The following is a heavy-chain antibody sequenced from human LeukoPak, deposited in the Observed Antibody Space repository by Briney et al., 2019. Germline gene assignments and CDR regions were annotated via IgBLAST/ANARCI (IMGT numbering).Heavy chain of an antibody. D-gene: IGHD3-10*01. CDR3: AKCLVRGVIILRGMDV. CDR2: ISGSGGST. V-gene: IGHV3-23*01. CDR1: GFTFSSYS. Sequence: GGSLRLSCAASGFTFSSYSMNWVRQVPGKGLEWVSAISGSGGSTYYADSVKGRFTISRDNSKNTLYLQMNSLRAEDTAVYYCAKCLVRGVIILRGMDVWGQGTTVTVSS. J-gene: IGHJ6*02.